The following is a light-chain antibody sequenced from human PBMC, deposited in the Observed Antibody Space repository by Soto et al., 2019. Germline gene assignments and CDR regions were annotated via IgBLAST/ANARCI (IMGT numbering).Light chain of an antibody. Sequence: IVMTQSPAPLSVSPGERATLSCRASQSVSSKLAWYQQKPGQAPRLLIYGASIRATDIPARFSGSGSGTEFTLTISSLQSEDFAVYYCQQYNSWRTFGQGTKVEIK. J-gene: IGKJ1*01. CDR2: GAS. CDR1: QSVSSK. V-gene: IGKV3-15*01. CDR3: QQYNSWRT.